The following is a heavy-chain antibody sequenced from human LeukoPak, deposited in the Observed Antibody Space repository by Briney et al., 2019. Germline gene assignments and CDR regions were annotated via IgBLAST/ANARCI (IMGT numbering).Heavy chain of an antibody. V-gene: IGHV3-23*01. CDR1: GFTFSSYA. CDR3: AKNVGGWLQSWGTLYYFDY. CDR2: ISGSGGST. Sequence: RAGGSLRLSCAASGFTFSSYAMSWVRQAPGKGLEWVSAISGSGGSTYYADSVKGRFTISRDNSKNTLYLQMNSLRAEDTAVYYCAKNVGGWLQSWGTLYYFDYWGQGTLVTVSS. D-gene: IGHD5-24*01. J-gene: IGHJ4*02.